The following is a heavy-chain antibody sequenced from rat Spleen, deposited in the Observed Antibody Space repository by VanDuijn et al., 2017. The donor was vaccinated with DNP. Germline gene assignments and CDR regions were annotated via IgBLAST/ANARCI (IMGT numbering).Heavy chain of an antibody. CDR2: INMGSGGT. CDR3: AREETYFGYDYFDY. CDR1: GYTFTSTY. J-gene: IGHJ2*01. V-gene: IGHV1-43*01. D-gene: IGHD1-6*01. Sequence: QVQLQQSGAELAKPGSSVKISCRTSGYTFTSTYIGWIKKTTGQGLDYIGYINMGSGGTNYNEKVKGKATLTVDKSSSTAFMQLSSLTPDDSAVFYCAREETYFGYDYFDYWGQGVMVTVSS.